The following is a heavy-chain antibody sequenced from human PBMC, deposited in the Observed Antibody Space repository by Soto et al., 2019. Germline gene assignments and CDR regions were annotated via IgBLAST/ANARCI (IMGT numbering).Heavy chain of an antibody. CDR3: ARDEFLNRPYYYDSSGYSLPLDY. CDR2: IIPILGIA. CDR1: GGTFSSYT. D-gene: IGHD3-22*01. V-gene: IGHV1-69*04. J-gene: IGHJ4*02. Sequence: GASVKVSCKASGGTFSSYTISWVRQAPGQGLEWMGRIIPILGIANYAQKFQGRVTITADKSTSTAYMELSSLRSEDTAVYYCARDEFLNRPYYYDSSGYSLPLDYWGQGTLVTVSS.